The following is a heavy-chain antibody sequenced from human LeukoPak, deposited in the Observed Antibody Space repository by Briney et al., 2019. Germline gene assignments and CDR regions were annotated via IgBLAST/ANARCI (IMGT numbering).Heavy chain of an antibody. CDR3: ARAQWYNDY. Sequence: ASVTVSCKASGYTFANYGITWVRQAPGQGLEWMGWINAYNGNTNYAQKLQGRVTMTTDTSTSTAYMELRSLGSDDTAVYYCARAQWYNDYWGQGTLVTVSS. CDR1: GYTFANYG. J-gene: IGHJ4*02. D-gene: IGHD1-1*01. CDR2: INAYNGNT. V-gene: IGHV1-18*01.